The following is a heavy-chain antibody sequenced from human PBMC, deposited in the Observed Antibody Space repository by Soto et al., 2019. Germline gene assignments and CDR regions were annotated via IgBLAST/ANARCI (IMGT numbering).Heavy chain of an antibody. Sequence: ASVKVSCKVSGYTLTELSMHWVRQAPGKGLEWMGGFDPEDGETIYAQKFQGRVTMTEDTSTDTAYMELSSLRSGDTAVYYCATDLPYYYGSGSYWGQGTLVTVSS. D-gene: IGHD3-10*01. V-gene: IGHV1-24*01. CDR3: ATDLPYYYGSGSY. CDR1: GYTLTELS. J-gene: IGHJ4*02. CDR2: FDPEDGET.